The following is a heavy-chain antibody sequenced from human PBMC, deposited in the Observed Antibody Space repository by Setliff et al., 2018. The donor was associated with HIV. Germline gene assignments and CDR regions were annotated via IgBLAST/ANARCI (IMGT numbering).Heavy chain of an antibody. CDR2: IHHTGHI. V-gene: IGHV4-34*01. D-gene: IGHD3-10*01. J-gene: IGHJ5*02. Sequence: SETLSLTCAFYGASFTDYYWNWIRQPPGKGLEWIGEIHHTGHINYNPSLKSRVSMSLDTSKNQFSLKLTSVTAADTAVYYCANSAFRGVIWAWGQGTLVTVSS. CDR3: ANSAFRGVIWA. CDR1: GASFTDYY.